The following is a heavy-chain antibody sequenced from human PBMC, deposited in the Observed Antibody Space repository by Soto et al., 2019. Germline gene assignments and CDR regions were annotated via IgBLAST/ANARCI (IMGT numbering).Heavy chain of an antibody. J-gene: IGHJ6*02. V-gene: IGHV1-69*12. D-gene: IGHD2-15*01. Sequence: QVQLVQSGAEVKKAGSSVKVSCKASGGSFSSYAISWVRQAPGQGLEWMGGIIPIFGTANYAQKFQVRVTITADESTSTAYMELSSLRSEDTAVYYCARHPGGRGYYYGMDVWGQGTTVTVSS. CDR2: IIPIFGTA. CDR1: GGSFSSYA. CDR3: ARHPGGRGYYYGMDV.